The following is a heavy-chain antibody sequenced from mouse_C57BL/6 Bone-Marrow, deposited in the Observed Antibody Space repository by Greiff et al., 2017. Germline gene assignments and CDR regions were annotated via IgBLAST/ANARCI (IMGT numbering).Heavy chain of an antibody. CDR2: ISSGSSTI. Sequence: EVMLVESGGGLVKPGGSLKLSCAASGFTFSDYGMHWVRQAPEKGLEWVAYISSGSSTIYYADTVKGRFTISRDKAKNTLFLQMTSLRSEDAAMYYCGVNPWFAYWGQGTLVTVSA. CDR1: GFTFSDYG. CDR3: GVNPWFAY. J-gene: IGHJ3*01. V-gene: IGHV5-17*01. D-gene: IGHD2-12*01.